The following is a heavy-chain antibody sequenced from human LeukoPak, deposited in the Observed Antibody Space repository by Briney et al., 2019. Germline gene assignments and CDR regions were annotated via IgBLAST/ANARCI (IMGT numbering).Heavy chain of an antibody. CDR3: AKDPRRYSRTGGYFDY. CDR1: GGTFSSYA. D-gene: IGHD6-13*01. CDR2: IIPIFGIA. V-gene: IGHV1-69*10. J-gene: IGHJ4*02. Sequence: GASVKVSCKASGGTFSSYAISWVRQAPGQGLEWMGGIIPIFGIANYAQKFQGRVTITADKSTSTAYMELNSLRAEDTAVYYCAKDPRRYSRTGGYFDYWGQGTLVTVSS.